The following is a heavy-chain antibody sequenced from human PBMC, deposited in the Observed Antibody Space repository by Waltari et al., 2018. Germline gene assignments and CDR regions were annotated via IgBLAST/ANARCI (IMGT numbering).Heavy chain of an antibody. Sequence: EVQLVESGGGLVRRGGSLRLSCAASGCSFSSHGMHWVRQVPGKGPVWVARISSDGGSTSYADSVRDRFTISRDNTKNTLHLQMNSLRAEDTAVYYCARILTTVYWYFDLWGRGTLVTVSS. J-gene: IGHJ2*01. CDR3: ARILTTVYWYFDL. CDR1: GCSFSSHG. D-gene: IGHD4-17*01. V-gene: IGHV3-74*01. CDR2: ISSDGGST.